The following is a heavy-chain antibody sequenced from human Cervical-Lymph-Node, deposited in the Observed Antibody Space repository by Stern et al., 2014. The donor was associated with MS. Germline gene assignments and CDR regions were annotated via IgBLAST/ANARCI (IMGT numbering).Heavy chain of an antibody. J-gene: IGHJ4*02. CDR2: INAGNGNT. V-gene: IGHV1-3*01. CDR1: GYTFTSYA. D-gene: IGHD5-18*01. Sequence: QVQLVESGAEVKKPGASVKVSCKASGYTFTSYAMHWVRQAPGQRLEWMGWINAGNGNTKYSQKFQGRVTITRNTSASTAYMELSSLRSEDTAVYYCASGDTAMGNFDYWGQGTLVTVSS. CDR3: ASGDTAMGNFDY.